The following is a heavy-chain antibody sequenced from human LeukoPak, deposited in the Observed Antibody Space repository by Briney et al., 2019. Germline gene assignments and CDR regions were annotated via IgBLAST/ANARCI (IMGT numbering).Heavy chain of an antibody. J-gene: IGHJ4*02. CDR3: ASGGIYYGAAFDF. D-gene: IGHD1-26*01. Sequence: GGSLRLSCAASGFTFSSNYMSWVRQAPGKGLEWVSVIYSGGSTYYADSVKGRFTISRDNSKNTLYLQMNSLRAEDTALYYCASGGIYYGAAFDFWGQGTLVTVSS. CDR1: GFTFSSNY. V-gene: IGHV3-53*01. CDR2: IYSGGST.